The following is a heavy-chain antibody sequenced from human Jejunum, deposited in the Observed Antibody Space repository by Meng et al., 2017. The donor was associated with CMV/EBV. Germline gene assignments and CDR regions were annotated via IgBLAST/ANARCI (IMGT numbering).Heavy chain of an antibody. Sequence: VQLGEFGGGLVKPGGSLSLSCATSGFTFTVAWMSWVRQAPGKGLEWVGHIKTKTDGETTDSAAPVKGRFTISRDDSKNTLYLQMNSLISEDTAVYYCTTSRVASGYFYVWGQGTLVTVSS. V-gene: IGHV3-15*01. J-gene: IGHJ4*02. CDR3: TTSRVASGYFYV. D-gene: IGHD3-22*01. CDR1: GFTFTVAW. CDR2: IKTKTDGETT.